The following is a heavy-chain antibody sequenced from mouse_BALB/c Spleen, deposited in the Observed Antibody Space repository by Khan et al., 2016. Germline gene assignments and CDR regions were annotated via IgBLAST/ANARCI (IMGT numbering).Heavy chain of an antibody. Sequence: QVQLKQSGPELVKPGASVKISCKASGYTFTDYYIKWVKQKPGQGLEWIGWIYPGSGNTNYNEKFKGKATLTVDTSSTTAYMQLSSLTSEDTAVYFCARGGIYYDAWFAYWGQGTLVTVSA. CDR1: GYTFTDYY. CDR3: ARGGIYYDAWFAY. D-gene: IGHD2-4*01. J-gene: IGHJ3*01. V-gene: IGHV1-84*02. CDR2: IYPGSGNT.